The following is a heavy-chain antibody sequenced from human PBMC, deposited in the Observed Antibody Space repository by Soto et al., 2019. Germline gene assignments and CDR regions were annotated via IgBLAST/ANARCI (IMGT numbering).Heavy chain of an antibody. CDR1: GDSVSSNSAT. Sequence: SQTLSLTCAISGDSVSSNSATWNWIRQSPSRGLEWLGRTYYRSRWYNDYAVSVKSRITVNPDTSKNQFSLQLTSVTPEDTAVYYCAGTTSHYWYYMDVWGKGTTVTVSS. CDR2: TYYRSRWYN. D-gene: IGHD1-7*01. J-gene: IGHJ6*03. V-gene: IGHV6-1*01. CDR3: AGTTSHYWYYMDV.